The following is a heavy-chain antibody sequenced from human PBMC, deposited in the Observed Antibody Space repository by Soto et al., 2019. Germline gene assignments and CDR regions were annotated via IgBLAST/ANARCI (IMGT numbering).Heavy chain of an antibody. V-gene: IGHV3-23*01. CDR1: GFTFSSYA. D-gene: IGHD6-6*01. CDR2: ISVSGGSK. Sequence: GGSLRLSCAASGFTFSSYAMSWVRQAPGKGLEWVSAISVSGGSKYYADSVKGRFTTSRDNSKNTLYLQMNSLRVEDTAVYYCARGTIVARQHLDYWGQGTLVTVSS. CDR3: ARGTIVARQHLDY. J-gene: IGHJ4*02.